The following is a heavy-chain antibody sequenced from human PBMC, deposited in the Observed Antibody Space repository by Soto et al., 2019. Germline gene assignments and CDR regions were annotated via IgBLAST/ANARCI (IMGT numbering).Heavy chain of an antibody. CDR3: ARGPVVVLMVYAIHYYYMDV. D-gene: IGHD2-8*01. Sequence: ASVKVSCKASGYTFTSYYMHWVRQAPGQGLEWMGIINPSGGSTSYAQKFQGRVTMTRDTSTSTVYMELSSLRSEDTAVYYCARGPVVVLMVYAIHYYYMDVWGKWTTVTVS. CDR1: GYTFTSYY. CDR2: INPSGGST. V-gene: IGHV1-46*03. J-gene: IGHJ6*03.